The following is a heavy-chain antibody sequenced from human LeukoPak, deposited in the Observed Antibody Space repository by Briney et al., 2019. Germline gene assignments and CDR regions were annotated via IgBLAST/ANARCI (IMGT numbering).Heavy chain of an antibody. Sequence: SETLSLTCTVSGSSISNYYWSWIRQHPGKGLEWIGYIYYSGSTNYNPSLKSRVTISVDTSKNQFSLKLSSVTAADTDVYYCARHKTYYYDSSGYYFFDYWGQGTLVTVSS. J-gene: IGHJ4*02. CDR1: GSSISNYY. CDR2: IYYSGST. V-gene: IGHV4-59*08. D-gene: IGHD3-22*01. CDR3: ARHKTYYYDSSGYYFFDY.